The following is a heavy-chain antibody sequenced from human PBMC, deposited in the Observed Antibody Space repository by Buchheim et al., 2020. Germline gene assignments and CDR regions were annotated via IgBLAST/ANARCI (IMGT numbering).Heavy chain of an antibody. CDR2: ISGSGSST. CDR3: AKLDAVVVVVNCDLNS. D-gene: IGHD3-22*01. V-gene: IGHV3-23*04. Sequence: EVQLVESGGGLVQPGGSLRLSCAASGFTFSNYAMSWVRQAPGKGLEWVSVISGSGSSTYYADSVKGRFIISRDNSKNTLYLQMNSLRAEDTAVYYCAKLDAVVVVVNCDLNSWGQGTL. CDR1: GFTFSNYA. J-gene: IGHJ4*02.